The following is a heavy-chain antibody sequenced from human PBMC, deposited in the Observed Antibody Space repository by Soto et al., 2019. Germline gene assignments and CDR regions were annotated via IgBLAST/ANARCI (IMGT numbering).Heavy chain of an antibody. V-gene: IGHV1-69*01. CDR3: ARSLSLYCSSTSCYAFDYYYYGMDV. J-gene: IGHJ6*02. CDR2: IIPIFGTA. Sequence: QVQLVQSGAEVKKPGSSVKVSCKASGGTFSSYAISWVRQAPGQGLEWMGGIIPIFGTANYAQKFQGRVTITADESTSTAYMELSSLRSEDTAVYYCARSLSLYCSSTSCYAFDYYYYGMDVWGQGTTLTVSS. D-gene: IGHD2-2*01. CDR1: GGTFSSYA.